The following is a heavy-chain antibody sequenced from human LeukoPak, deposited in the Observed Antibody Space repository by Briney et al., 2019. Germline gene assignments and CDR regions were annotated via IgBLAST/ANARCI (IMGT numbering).Heavy chain of an antibody. CDR2: IIPIFGTA. CDR1: GGTFSSYA. J-gene: IGHJ4*02. V-gene: IGHV1-69*01. Sequence: ASVNVSCKASGGTFSSYAISWVRQAPGQGLEWMGGIIPIFGTANYAQKFQGRVTITADESTSTAYMELSSLRSEDTAVYYCAAEAIAAAGWRDWGQGTLVTVSS. CDR3: AAEAIAAAGWRD. D-gene: IGHD6-13*01.